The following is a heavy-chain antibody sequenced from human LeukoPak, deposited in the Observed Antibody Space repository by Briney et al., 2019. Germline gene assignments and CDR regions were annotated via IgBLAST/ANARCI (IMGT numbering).Heavy chain of an antibody. D-gene: IGHD3-16*01. J-gene: IGHJ4*02. CDR3: ARDVTPATV. CDR1: GGSISSNY. Sequence: PSETLSLTCTVSGGSISSNYWSWIRQPPGKGLEWIGFVRSGGSTNYNPSLKSRVTISVDTSKNRFSLKLSSVTAADTAVYYCARDVTPATVWGQGTLVTVS. CDR2: VRSGGST. V-gene: IGHV4-59*01.